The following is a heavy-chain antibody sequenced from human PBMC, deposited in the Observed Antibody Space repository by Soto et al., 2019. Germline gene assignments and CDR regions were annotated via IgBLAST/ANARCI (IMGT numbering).Heavy chain of an antibody. CDR3: ASSAPHIYCSGGSCYG. CDR2: ISGSGGST. J-gene: IGHJ4*02. Sequence: VQLVESGGGVVQPGRSLRLSCAASGFTFSSYAMSWVRQAPGKGLEWVSAISGSGGSTYYADSVKGRFTISRDNSKNTLYLQMNSLRAEDTAVYYCASSAPHIYCSGGSCYGWGQGTLVTVSS. CDR1: GFTFSSYA. D-gene: IGHD2-15*01. V-gene: IGHV3-23*04.